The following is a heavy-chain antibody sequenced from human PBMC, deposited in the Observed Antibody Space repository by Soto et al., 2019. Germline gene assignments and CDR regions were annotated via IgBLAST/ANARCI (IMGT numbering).Heavy chain of an antibody. V-gene: IGHV4-31*03. D-gene: IGHD2-15*01. CDR3: ANLLRDDNWFDP. CDR2: IYYSGST. J-gene: IGHJ5*02. CDR1: GGSISSGGYY. Sequence: PSETLSLTCTVSGGSISSGGYYWSWIRQYPGKGLEWIGYIYYSGSTYYNPSLKSRVTISVDTSKNQFSLKLSSVTAADTAVYYCANLLRDDNWFDPWGQGTLVTVSS.